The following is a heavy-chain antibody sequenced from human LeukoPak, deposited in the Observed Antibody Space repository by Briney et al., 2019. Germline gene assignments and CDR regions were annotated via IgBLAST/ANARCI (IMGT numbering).Heavy chain of an antibody. D-gene: IGHD5-18*01. Sequence: PSETLSLTCTVSGGSISSSSAYWGWIRQPPGKGLEWIGSIYYSKNTYYNPSLKSRVTISADTSKNQFSLTLGSVSATDTAVYYCVSPRGFSYGYFDYWGQGSLVTVSS. V-gene: IGHV4-39*01. J-gene: IGHJ4*02. CDR3: VSPRGFSYGYFDY. CDR2: IYYSKNT. CDR1: GGSISSSSAY.